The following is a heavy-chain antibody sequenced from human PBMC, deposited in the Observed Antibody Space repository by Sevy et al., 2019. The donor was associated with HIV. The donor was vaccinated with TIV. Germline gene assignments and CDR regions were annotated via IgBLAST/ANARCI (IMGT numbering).Heavy chain of an antibody. CDR3: ARDRGGGYCSGGSCYFDSSYYYGMDV. D-gene: IGHD2-15*01. CDR2: IFSSGTT. V-gene: IGHV4-4*07. J-gene: IGHJ6*02. CDR1: GDSISGYY. Sequence: SETLSLTCTVSGDSISGYYWNWIRQPAGKGLEWIGRIFSSGTTNYNTSLKSRVTMSIDTSRNQFSLRLRSVTAADSAVYYCARDRGGGYCSGGSCYFDSSYYYGMDVWGQGTTVTVSS.